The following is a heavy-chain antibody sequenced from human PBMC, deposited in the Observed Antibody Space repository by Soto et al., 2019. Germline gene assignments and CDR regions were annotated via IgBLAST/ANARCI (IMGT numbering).Heavy chain of an antibody. CDR2: ISAYNGNT. CDR1: GYTFTSYG. D-gene: IGHD2-21*02. V-gene: IGHV1-18*04. CDR3: ARDQDIVVVTGPSYYGMDV. Sequence: ASVKVSCKASGYTFTSYGISWVRQAPGKGLEWMGWISAYNGNTNYAQKLQGRVTMTTDTSTSTAYMELRSLRSDDTAVYYCARDQDIVVVTGPSYYGMDVWGQGTTVTVSS. J-gene: IGHJ6*02.